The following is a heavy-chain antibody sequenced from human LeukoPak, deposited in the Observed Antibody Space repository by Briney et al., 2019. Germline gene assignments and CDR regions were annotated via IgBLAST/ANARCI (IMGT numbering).Heavy chain of an antibody. Sequence: PSETLSLTCAVYGGSFSGYYWSWIRQPPGKGLEWIGEINHSGSTNYNPSLKSRVTISVDTSQNQFSLKLSSVTAADAAVYYCARVIAAAGSGGVDYYYGMDVWGQGTTVTVSS. J-gene: IGHJ6*02. CDR3: ARVIAAAGSGGVDYYYGMDV. D-gene: IGHD6-13*01. CDR1: GGSFSGYY. V-gene: IGHV4-34*01. CDR2: INHSGST.